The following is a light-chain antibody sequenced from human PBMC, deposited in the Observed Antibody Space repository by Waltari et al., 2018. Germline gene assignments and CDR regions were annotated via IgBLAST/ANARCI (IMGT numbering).Light chain of an antibody. V-gene: IGLV2-14*01. Sequence: QSALTQPASVSGSPGQSITISCTGTSSDVGGYDYVSWYQQHPGKAPKSLIFDVTKRPPGVSDRFSGSKSGNTASLTMSGLHTEDEADYYCASYTSSKTWVFGGGTKLTVL. CDR3: ASYTSSKTWV. CDR2: DVT. CDR1: SSDVGGYDY. J-gene: IGLJ3*02.